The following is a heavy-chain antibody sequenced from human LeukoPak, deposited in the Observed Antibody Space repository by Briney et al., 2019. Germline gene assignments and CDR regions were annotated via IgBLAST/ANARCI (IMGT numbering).Heavy chain of an antibody. Sequence: GGSLRLSCAASGFTFSSYGMHWVRQAPGKGLEWVAVIWYDGSNKYYADPVKGRFTISRDNSKNTLYLQMNSLRAEDTAVYYCAKDSDSNSDGYNSFDYWGKGTLVTVSS. D-gene: IGHD5-24*01. V-gene: IGHV3-33*06. J-gene: IGHJ4*02. CDR1: GFTFSSYG. CDR2: IWYDGSNK. CDR3: AKDSDSNSDGYNSFDY.